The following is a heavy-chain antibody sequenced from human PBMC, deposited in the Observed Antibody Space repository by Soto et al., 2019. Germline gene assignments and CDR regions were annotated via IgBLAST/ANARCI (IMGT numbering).Heavy chain of an antibody. V-gene: IGHV1-69*13. CDR3: AKRRTRSYGDYCFDY. CDR1: GDSFSSYA. J-gene: IGHJ4*02. CDR2: VIPIFGTA. Sequence: SVKVSCKASGDSFSSYAISWVRQAPGQGLEWMGGVIPIFGTANYAQKFQGRVTITADESTSTAYMELSSLRSEDTAVYYCAKRRTRSYGDYCFDYWGQGTLVTVSS. D-gene: IGHD4-17*01.